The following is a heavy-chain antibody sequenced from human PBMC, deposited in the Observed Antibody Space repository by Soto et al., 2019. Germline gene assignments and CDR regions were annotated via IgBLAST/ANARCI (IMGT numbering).Heavy chain of an antibody. V-gene: IGHV3-74*01. CDR3: ASTKYITTIDY. D-gene: IGHD3-3*01. CDR2: INSDGSRT. J-gene: IGHJ4*02. CDR1: GFTFNSYW. Sequence: EVQLVESGGGLVQPGGSLRLSCAASGFTFNSYWMHWVRQTPGKGLVWVSRINSDGSRTGYADSAKGRFTISRDNAKNTLYLQMSSLRAEDTAVYYSASTKYITTIDYWGQGTLVTVSS.